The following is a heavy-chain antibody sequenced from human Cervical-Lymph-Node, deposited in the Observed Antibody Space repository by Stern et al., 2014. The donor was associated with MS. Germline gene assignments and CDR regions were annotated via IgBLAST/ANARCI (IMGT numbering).Heavy chain of an antibody. CDR1: EYNFNTHW. V-gene: IGHV5-51*03. D-gene: IGHD1-14*01. CDR2: IHPGNSDT. Sequence: EMQLVESGAEVKKPGESLKISCKGSEYNFNTHWIAWVRQMPGKGLEWLGNIHPGNSDTRYNPSLQGQVSISADKSITTAYLHFSSLKASDSAMYFCARHGGPNWNHEAHNWFDPWGQGTLVTVSS. J-gene: IGHJ5*02. CDR3: ARHGGPNWNHEAHNWFDP.